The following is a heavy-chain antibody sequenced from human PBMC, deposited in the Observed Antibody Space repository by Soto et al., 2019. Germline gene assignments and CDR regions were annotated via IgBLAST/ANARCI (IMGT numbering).Heavy chain of an antibody. V-gene: IGHV3-48*02. CDR2: ISSSSSTI. D-gene: IGHD6-6*01. CDR3: ARYNHRRAARPTDAFDI. Sequence: PGGSLRLSCAASGFTFSSYSMNWVRQAPGKGLEWVSYISSSSSTIYYADSVKGRFTISRDNAKNSLYLQMNSLRDEDTAVYYCARYNHRRAARPTDAFDIWGQGTMVTVSS. J-gene: IGHJ3*02. CDR1: GFTFSSYS.